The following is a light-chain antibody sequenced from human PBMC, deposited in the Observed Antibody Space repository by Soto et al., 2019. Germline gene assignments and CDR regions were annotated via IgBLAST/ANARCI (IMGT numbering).Light chain of an antibody. CDR1: QSVSSSY. Sequence: EIVLTQSPGTLSLSPGERATLSCRASQSVSSSYLAWYQQKPGQAPRLLIYGASTRATGIPDRFSGSGSGTDFTFTISRLESEDFAVYFCQQYDSSPLTFGGGTKVEIK. CDR3: QQYDSSPLT. CDR2: GAS. V-gene: IGKV3-20*01. J-gene: IGKJ4*01.